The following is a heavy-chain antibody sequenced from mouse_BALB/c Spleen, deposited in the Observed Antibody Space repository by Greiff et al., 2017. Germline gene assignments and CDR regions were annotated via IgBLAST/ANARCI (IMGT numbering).Heavy chain of an antibody. CDR3: ARGGYYRYPAWFAY. V-gene: IGHV5-4*02. CDR1: GFTFSDYY. J-gene: IGHJ3*01. CDR2: ISDGGSYT. D-gene: IGHD2-14*01. Sequence: EVKVVESGGGLVKPGGSLKLSCAASGFTFSDYYMYWVRQTPEKRLEWVATISDGGSYTYYPDSVKGRFTISRDNAKNNLYLQMSSLKSEDTAMYYCARGGYYRYPAWFAYWGQGTLVTVSA.